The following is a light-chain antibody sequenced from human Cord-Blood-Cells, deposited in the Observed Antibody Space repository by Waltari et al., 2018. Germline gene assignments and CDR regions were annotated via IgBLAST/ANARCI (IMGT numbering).Light chain of an antibody. V-gene: IGKV3-11*01. CDR1: QSVSSY. CDR2: DAS. J-gene: IGKJ1*01. CDR3: QKRSNWPPT. Sequence: IVLTQSPAPRPLSPGERAALSCRPSQSVSSYLAWYQQKPGQAPRLLIYDASNRATGIPARFSGSGSGTDFTLTISSLEPEDFAVYYCQKRSNWPPTFGQGTKVEIK.